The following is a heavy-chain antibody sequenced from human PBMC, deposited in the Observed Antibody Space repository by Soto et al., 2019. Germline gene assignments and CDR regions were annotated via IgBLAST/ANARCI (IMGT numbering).Heavy chain of an antibody. CDR3: TRAAIRGELLDY. V-gene: IGHV3-33*08. J-gene: IGHJ4*02. CDR2: IWHDGSKK. Sequence: GGSLRLSCAASGFTFISYAMSWVRQAPGKGLEWVALIWHDGSKKAYADSVKGRFTISRDNSKNTLNLQMNSLRVEDTAVYYCTRAAIRGELLDYWGQGTQVTVSS. CDR1: GFTFISYA. D-gene: IGHD1-26*01.